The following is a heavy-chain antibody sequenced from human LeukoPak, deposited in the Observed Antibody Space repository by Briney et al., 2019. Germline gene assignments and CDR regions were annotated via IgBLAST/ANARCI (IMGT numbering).Heavy chain of an antibody. V-gene: IGHV3-11*04. Sequence: GGSLRLSCAASGFTFSDYYMSWIRQAPGKGLDWVSYISSSGSTIYYADSVKGRFTISRDDAKNSLYLQMNSLRAEDTAVYYCARDKTEYSSSPGDYWGQGTLVTVSS. D-gene: IGHD6-6*01. CDR1: GFTFSDYY. J-gene: IGHJ4*02. CDR2: ISSSGSTI. CDR3: ARDKTEYSSSPGDY.